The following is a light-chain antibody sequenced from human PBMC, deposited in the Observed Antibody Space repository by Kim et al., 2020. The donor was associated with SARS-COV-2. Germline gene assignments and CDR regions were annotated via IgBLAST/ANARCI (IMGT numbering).Light chain of an antibody. J-gene: IGKJ2*01. CDR1: HSVSSS. CDR2: GAS. CDR3: QQYKKWPPHT. Sequence: IVITPSPSPLSVSPGERATLSCRASHSVSSSLAWYQQRPGQAPRLLIYGASTRATGIPARFSGSGSGTEFTLTISSLQSEDFALYYCQQYKKWPPHTFGQGTKLE. V-gene: IGKV3-15*01.